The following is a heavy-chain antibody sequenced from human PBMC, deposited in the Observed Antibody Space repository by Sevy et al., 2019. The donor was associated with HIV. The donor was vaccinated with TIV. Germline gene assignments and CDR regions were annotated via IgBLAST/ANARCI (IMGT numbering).Heavy chain of an antibody. Sequence: GGSLRLSCAASGFTFSSYAMHWVRQAPGKGLEWVAVISYDGSNKYYADSVKGRFTISRDNSKNTLYLQMNSLRAEDTAVYYYARDFTEGLLGGHLFDYWGQGTLVTVSS. CDR2: ISYDGSNK. D-gene: IGHD1-26*01. J-gene: IGHJ4*02. CDR1: GFTFSSYA. CDR3: ARDFTEGLLGGHLFDY. V-gene: IGHV3-30-3*01.